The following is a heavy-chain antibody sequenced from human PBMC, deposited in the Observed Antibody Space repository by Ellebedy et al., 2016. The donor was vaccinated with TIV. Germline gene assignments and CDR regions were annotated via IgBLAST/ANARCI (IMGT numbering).Heavy chain of an antibody. CDR2: IYYSGTT. V-gene: IGHV4-30-4*01. J-gene: IGHJ5*01. CDR1: GGSMISDDHY. CDR3: ARDLRGPTNGFDS. Sequence: MPSETLSLTCTVSGGSMISDDHYWSWVRQPPGKGLEWIGYIYYSGTTYYNPSLKHRLSVSIDKSRGQVSLNLASVTAADTAIYYCARDLRGPTNGFDSWGQGTMVIVS.